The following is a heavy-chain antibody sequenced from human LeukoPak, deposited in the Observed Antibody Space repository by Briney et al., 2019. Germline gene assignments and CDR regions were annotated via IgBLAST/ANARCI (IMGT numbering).Heavy chain of an antibody. CDR1: GYSFISYW. J-gene: IGHJ4*02. D-gene: IGHD3-22*01. V-gene: IGHV5-51*01. Sequence: GESLKISCKGSGYSFISYWIGWVRQMPGKGLEWMGIIYPGDSDTRYSPSFQGQVTISADKSISTAYLQWRSLKASDSARYYCARLATTSYYESFAYWGQGTLVTVSS. CDR2: IYPGDSDT. CDR3: ARLATTSYYESFAY.